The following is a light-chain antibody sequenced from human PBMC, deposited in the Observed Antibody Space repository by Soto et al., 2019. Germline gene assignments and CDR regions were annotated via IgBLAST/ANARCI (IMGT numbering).Light chain of an antibody. Sequence: DIQMTQSPSSLSASVGDRVTITCQASQGISSHLNWYQQIPGKAPKLLIYDASNLEIGVPSRFSGSGSGTDFTFTVSRLEPEDFAVYYCQQYGTAPPRYTFGQGTKLEIK. CDR1: QGISSH. J-gene: IGKJ2*01. V-gene: IGKV1-33*01. CDR3: QQYGTAPPRYT. CDR2: DAS.